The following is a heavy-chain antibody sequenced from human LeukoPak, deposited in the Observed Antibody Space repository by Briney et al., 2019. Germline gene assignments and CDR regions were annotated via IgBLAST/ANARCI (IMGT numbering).Heavy chain of an antibody. Sequence: GASVKVSCKASGYTFTGYYMHWVRQAPGQGLEWMGWIDPNSGGTNYAQKFQGRVTMTRDTSISTAYMELSRLRSDDTAVYYCARSRIQLWYHYYYYYMDVWGKGTTVTVSS. V-gene: IGHV1-2*02. CDR2: IDPNSGGT. D-gene: IGHD5-18*01. J-gene: IGHJ6*03. CDR1: GYTFTGYY. CDR3: ARSRIQLWYHYYYYYMDV.